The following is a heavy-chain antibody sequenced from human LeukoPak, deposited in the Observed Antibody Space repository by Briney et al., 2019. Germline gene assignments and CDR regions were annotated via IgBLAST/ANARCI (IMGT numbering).Heavy chain of an antibody. CDR3: ARDQARAAAGTWFYYYYGMDV. Sequence: GGSLRLSCAASGFTFSSYSMNWVRQAPGKGLEWVSYISSSSSTIYYADSVKGRFTISRDNAKNSLYLQMNSLRDEDTAVYYCARDQARAAAGTWFYYYYGMDVWGQGTTVTVSS. V-gene: IGHV3-48*02. CDR2: ISSSSSTI. J-gene: IGHJ6*02. D-gene: IGHD6-13*01. CDR1: GFTFSSYS.